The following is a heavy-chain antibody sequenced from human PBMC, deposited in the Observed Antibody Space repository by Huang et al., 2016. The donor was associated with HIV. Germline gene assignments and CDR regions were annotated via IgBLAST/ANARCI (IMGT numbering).Heavy chain of an antibody. CDR1: GGSISTHY. J-gene: IGHJ4*02. Sequence: QVQLQESGPGLVKPSETLSLTCTVSGGSISTHYWSWIRQPPGKGLEWIGSMDYSGSNNYSPTLKSRVTILLDTSKNQFSLRVNSVTAADTAMYYCARDHHDFWRGYRRMYFFDHWGQGTLVTVSS. V-gene: IGHV4-59*11. CDR2: MDYSGSN. D-gene: IGHD3-3*01. CDR3: ARDHHDFWRGYRRMYFFDH.